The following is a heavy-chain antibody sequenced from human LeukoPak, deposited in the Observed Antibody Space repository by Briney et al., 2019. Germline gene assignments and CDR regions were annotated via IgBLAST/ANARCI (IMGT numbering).Heavy chain of an antibody. J-gene: IGHJ4*02. D-gene: IGHD1-26*01. Sequence: PSETLSLTCAVSGGSISSGGYSWSWIRQPPGKGLEWIGYIYHSGSTYYNPSLKSRVTISVDRSKNQFSLKLSSVTAADTAVYYCARSIVIPPYYFDYWGQGTLVTVSS. CDR3: ARSIVIPPYYFDY. CDR2: IYHSGST. V-gene: IGHV4-30-2*01. CDR1: GGSISSGGYS.